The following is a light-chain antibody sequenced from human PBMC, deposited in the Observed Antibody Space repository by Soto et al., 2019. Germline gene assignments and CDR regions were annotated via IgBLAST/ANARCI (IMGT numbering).Light chain of an antibody. V-gene: IGKV1-39*01. CDR1: QPISTS. CDR3: QQSYSTPLT. J-gene: IGKJ4*01. Sequence: DIQVTQSPSSLSDSIGDRVIITCRASQPISTSLHWFQQRPGKAPKLLIYALSNLQSGVPSRFSGSGTGTEFTLIISGLQPEDVGNYFCQQSYSTPLTFGGGTKVQI. CDR2: ALS.